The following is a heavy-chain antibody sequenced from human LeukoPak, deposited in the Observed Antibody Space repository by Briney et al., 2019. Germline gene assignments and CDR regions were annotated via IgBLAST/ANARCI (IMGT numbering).Heavy chain of an antibody. D-gene: IGHD3-22*01. CDR1: GFTFSTYA. CDR2: VSGPGYST. Sequence: PGGSLRLSCAASGFTFSTYAMSWVRQAPGKGLEWISGVSGPGYSTYYADSMKGRFTISRDNSKNTLYLQMNSLRAEDTAVFYCAKAKGQYDTDTFGVWGQGTMVTVSS. CDR3: AKAKGQYDTDTFGV. V-gene: IGHV3-23*01. J-gene: IGHJ3*01.